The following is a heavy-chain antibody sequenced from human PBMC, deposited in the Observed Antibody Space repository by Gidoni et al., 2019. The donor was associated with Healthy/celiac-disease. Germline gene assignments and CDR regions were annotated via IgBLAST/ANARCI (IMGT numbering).Heavy chain of an antibody. CDR1: GGSISSSSYY. J-gene: IGHJ6*02. CDR2: IYYSGST. Sequence: QLQLQESGPGLVKPSETLSLTCTVSGGSISSSSYYWGWIRQPPGKGLEWIGSIYYSGSTYYNPSLKSRVTISVDTSKNQFSLKLSSVTAADTAVYYCATYFFGVGADYGMDVWGQGTTVTVSS. CDR3: ATYFFGVGADYGMDV. V-gene: IGHV4-39*01. D-gene: IGHD3-3*01.